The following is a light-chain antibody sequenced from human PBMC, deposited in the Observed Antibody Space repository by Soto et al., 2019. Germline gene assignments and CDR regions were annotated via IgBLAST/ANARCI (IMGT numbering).Light chain of an antibody. Sequence: QSALTQPASVSGSPGQSITISCTGTSSDVGSHNFVSWYQQRPGKAPKLMIFEVTKRPSGVSNRFSASKSGNTASLTISGLQPEDEADYYCSSYAGSTTWVFGGGTKLTVL. CDR3: SSYAGSTTWV. CDR2: EVT. CDR1: SSDVGSHNF. V-gene: IGLV2-23*02. J-gene: IGLJ3*02.